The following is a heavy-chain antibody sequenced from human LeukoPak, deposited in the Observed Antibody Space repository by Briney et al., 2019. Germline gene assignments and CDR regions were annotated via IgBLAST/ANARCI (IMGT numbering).Heavy chain of an antibody. CDR3: SSQPHYYDSRDYLDY. Sequence: PGGSLRLSCTTSGFNFSEHALSWVRQAPGKGLEWVGFIRNQEYDGTTEYAASVKGRFFMSRDDPKSVAFLQMNSLKIEDTAIYYCSSQPHYYDSRDYLDYWGQGTLVTVSS. J-gene: IGHJ4*02. D-gene: IGHD3-22*01. CDR2: IRNQEYDGTT. V-gene: IGHV3-49*04. CDR1: GFNFSEHA.